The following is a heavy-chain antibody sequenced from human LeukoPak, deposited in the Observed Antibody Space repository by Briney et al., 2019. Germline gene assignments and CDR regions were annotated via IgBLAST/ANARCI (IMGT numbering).Heavy chain of an antibody. V-gene: IGHV3-21*01. Sequence: GGSLRLSCAASGFSFNYYSMNWVRQAPGKGLEWVSSISSSSSYIYHADSVKGRFTVSRDNAKNSLYLQMNSLRAEDTAVYYCARGTEGIDRGWFDPWGQGTLVTVSS. CDR2: ISSSSSYI. J-gene: IGHJ5*02. CDR3: ARGTEGIDRGWFDP. D-gene: IGHD6-13*01. CDR1: GFSFNYYS.